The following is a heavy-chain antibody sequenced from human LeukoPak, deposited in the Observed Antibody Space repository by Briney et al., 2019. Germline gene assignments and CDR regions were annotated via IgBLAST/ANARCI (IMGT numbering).Heavy chain of an antibody. Sequence: GGSLRLSCAASGFTFSDNAMTWVRQAPGKGLEWVSSITGGGTYTFYADSVKGRFTISRDNSKKTLYLQMNSLRPEDTAVYYCAREGRAVAGNNWFDPWGQGTLATVSS. CDR3: AREGRAVAGNNWFDP. CDR1: GFTFSDNA. CDR2: ITGGGTYT. J-gene: IGHJ5*02. D-gene: IGHD6-19*01. V-gene: IGHV3-23*01.